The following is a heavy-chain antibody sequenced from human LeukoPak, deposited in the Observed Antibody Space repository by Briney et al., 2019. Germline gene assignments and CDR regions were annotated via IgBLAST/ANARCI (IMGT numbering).Heavy chain of an antibody. CDR3: AKDLYAAYIYGMDV. V-gene: IGHV3-33*06. Sequence: GGSLRLSCAASGFXFSNYGVHWVRQAPGKGLEWVAVIRYDGSTKYYAYSVKGRFTISRDNSKNTVYLEMNSLRAEDTAVYYCAKDLYAAYIYGMDVWGQGTTVTVSS. D-gene: IGHD3-16*01. J-gene: IGHJ6*02. CDR1: GFXFSNYG. CDR2: IRYDGSTK.